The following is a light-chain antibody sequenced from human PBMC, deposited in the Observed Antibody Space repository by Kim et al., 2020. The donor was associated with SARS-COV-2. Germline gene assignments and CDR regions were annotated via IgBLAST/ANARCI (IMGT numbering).Light chain of an antibody. Sequence: SVALGQTARMTCGGDNIENRNVHWYQQRPGQAPILLIYRDSKRPSGIPERVSGSNSGNTATLTISGVQAGDEADYYCQVWDGRAVVSGGGTQLTVL. CDR2: RDS. CDR1: NIENRN. J-gene: IGLJ2*01. CDR3: QVWDGRAVV. V-gene: IGLV3-9*01.